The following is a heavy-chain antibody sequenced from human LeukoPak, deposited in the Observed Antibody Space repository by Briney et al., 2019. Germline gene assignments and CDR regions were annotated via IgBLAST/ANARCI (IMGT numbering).Heavy chain of an antibody. CDR2: IYSGGST. CDR1: GDSINGYY. CDR3: ARSTTVTTFDY. J-gene: IGHJ4*02. V-gene: IGHV4-59*01. D-gene: IGHD4-17*01. Sequence: SETLSLTCTVSGDSINGYYWSWIRQPPGKGLEWIGFIYSGGSTNYNPSLKSRVTISVDTSKNQFALRVNSVTAADTAAYYCARSTTVTTFDYWGQGTLVTVSS.